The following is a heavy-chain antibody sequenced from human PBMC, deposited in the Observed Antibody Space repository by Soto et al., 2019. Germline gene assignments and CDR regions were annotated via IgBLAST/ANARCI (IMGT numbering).Heavy chain of an antibody. Sequence: APLKLSRKASGYTLTIYYMHCGRQAPGQGLEWMGIINPSGGSTSYAQKFQGRVTMTRDTSTSTVYMELSSLRSEDTAVYYCARILRSLIHDAFDIWGQGTMVTVSS. J-gene: IGHJ3*02. V-gene: IGHV1-46*03. CDR3: ARILRSLIHDAFDI. D-gene: IGHD4-17*01. CDR2: INPSGGST. CDR1: GYTLTIYY.